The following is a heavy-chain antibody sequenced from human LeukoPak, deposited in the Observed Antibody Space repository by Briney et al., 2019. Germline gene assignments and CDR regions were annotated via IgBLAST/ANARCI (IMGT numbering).Heavy chain of an antibody. CDR1: GYTFTSYA. CDR3: AGARTRHGYIRI. D-gene: IGHD5-24*01. J-gene: IGHJ3*02. Sequence: ASVKVSCKASGYTFTSYAISWVRQAPGQGLEWMGWISAYSGNSNYAQKLQGRVTMTTDTSTSTAYMELSSLISDDTAVYYCAGARTRHGYIRIWGQGTMVTVSS. V-gene: IGHV1-18*01. CDR2: ISAYSGNS.